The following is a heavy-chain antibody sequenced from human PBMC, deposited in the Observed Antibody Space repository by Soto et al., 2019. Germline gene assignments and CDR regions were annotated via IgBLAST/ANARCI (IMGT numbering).Heavy chain of an antibody. CDR1: RFTFVRYS. J-gene: IGHJ4*02. V-gene: IGHV3-21*06. D-gene: IGHD2-2*01. Sequence: VGSLTLSCGASRFTFVRYSMKWVGQAPGEGLEWVSSTSSTTNYIYYGDSMKGRFTISRDNAKNTPCLEMNSLRAEDTAVYYCARESEYRTPNFDYSGQGTLVTVSS. CDR2: TSSTTNYI. CDR3: ARESEYRTPNFDY.